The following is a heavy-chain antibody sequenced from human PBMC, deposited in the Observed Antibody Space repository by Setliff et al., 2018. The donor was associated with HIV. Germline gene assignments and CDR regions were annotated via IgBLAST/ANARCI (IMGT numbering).Heavy chain of an antibody. CDR3: ARGLNYYGSGSYLPLGY. CDR1: GGSFNDYY. D-gene: IGHD3-10*01. Sequence: PSETLSLTCAVYGGSFNDYYWTWIRQPPGKGLEGIGEIDHSGSTKYHVSLKSRVTISIDTSKNQISLKLSSVTAADTAVYYCARGLNYYGSGSYLPLGYWGQGTLVPVSS. J-gene: IGHJ4*02. V-gene: IGHV4-34*01. CDR2: IDHSGST.